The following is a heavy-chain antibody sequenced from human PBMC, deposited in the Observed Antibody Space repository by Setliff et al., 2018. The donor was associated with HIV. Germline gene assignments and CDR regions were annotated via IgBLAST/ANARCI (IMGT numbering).Heavy chain of an antibody. D-gene: IGHD2-15*01. CDR3: ARGNSREDRIYSYGDY. CDR2: ISGSSDVI. V-gene: IGHV3-11*06. Sequence: KPGGSLRLSCAASGFTFDDYYMSWVRQAPGKWLELVSYISGSSDVIDYADSVKGRFTISRDNAKNSLYLQMNTLRAEDTAVYYCARGNSREDRIYSYGDYWGQGSLVTVSS. J-gene: IGHJ4*02. CDR1: GFTFDDYY.